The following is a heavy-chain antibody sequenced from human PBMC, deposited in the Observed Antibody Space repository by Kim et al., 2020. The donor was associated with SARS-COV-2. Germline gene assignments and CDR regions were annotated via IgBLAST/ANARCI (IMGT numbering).Heavy chain of an antibody. Sequence: SETLSLTCAVYGGSFSGYYWSWIRQPPGKGLEWIGEINHSGSTNYNPSLKSRVTISVDTSKNQFSLKLSSVTAADTAVYYCARRREQYYYDSSGYYNWFDPWGQGTLVTVSS. V-gene: IGHV4-34*01. J-gene: IGHJ5*02. CDR1: GGSFSGYY. CDR2: INHSGST. CDR3: ARRREQYYYDSSGYYNWFDP. D-gene: IGHD3-22*01.